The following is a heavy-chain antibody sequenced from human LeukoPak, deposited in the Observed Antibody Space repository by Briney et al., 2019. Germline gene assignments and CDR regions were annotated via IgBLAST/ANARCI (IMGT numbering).Heavy chain of an antibody. V-gene: IGHV3-21*01. J-gene: IGHJ4*02. CDR2: ISSSSFI. CDR3: ARASGDIVETATMGSY. CDR1: GFTFSSYS. Sequence: GGSLRLSCAASGFTFSSYSMNWVRHAPGKGLEWVSSISSSSFIYYADAVKGRFTISRDNAKNSLYLQMNSLRAEDTAVYYCARASGDIVETATMGSYWGQGTLVTVSS. D-gene: IGHD5-18*01.